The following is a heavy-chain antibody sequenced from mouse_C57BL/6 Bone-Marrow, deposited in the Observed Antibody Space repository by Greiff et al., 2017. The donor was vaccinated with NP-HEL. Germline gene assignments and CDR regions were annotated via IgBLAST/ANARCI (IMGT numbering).Heavy chain of an antibody. Sequence: DVMLVESGGGLVKPGGSLKLSCAASGFTFSDYGMHWVRQAPEKGLEWVAYISSGSSTIYYADTVKGRFTISRDNAKNTLFLQMTSLRSEDTAMYYCARGITTEWYFDVWGTGTTVTVSS. CDR1: GFTFSDYG. J-gene: IGHJ1*03. CDR2: ISSGSSTI. V-gene: IGHV5-17*01. CDR3: ARGITTEWYFDV. D-gene: IGHD1-1*01.